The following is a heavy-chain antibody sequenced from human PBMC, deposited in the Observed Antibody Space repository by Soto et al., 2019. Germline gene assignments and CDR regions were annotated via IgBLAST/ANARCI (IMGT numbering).Heavy chain of an antibody. CDR1: GFSISTSGVG. CDR3: AHILLTITMIGQEHDDFDI. Sequence: QITLKESGPTLVKPTQTLTLTCTFSGFSISTSGVGVCWIRKPPGNALEWLARISWDDDKRYSPSLKSRLTITKHTSKNQVVLTMNNMDPVDTATYYCAHILLTITMIGQEHDDFDIWGQGTLVTVSS. V-gene: IGHV2-5*02. D-gene: IGHD3-22*01. J-gene: IGHJ3*02. CDR2: ISWDDDK.